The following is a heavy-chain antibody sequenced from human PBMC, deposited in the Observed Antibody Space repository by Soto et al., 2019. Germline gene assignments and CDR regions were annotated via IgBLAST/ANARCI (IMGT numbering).Heavy chain of an antibody. V-gene: IGHV1-3*01. CDR3: AGRYFDWLFAYGMDV. CDR2: INAGNGNT. D-gene: IGHD3-9*01. CDR1: GYTFTSYA. J-gene: IGHJ6*02. Sequence: ASVKVSCKASGYTFTSYAMHWVRQAPGQRLEWMGWINAGNGNTKYSQKFQGRVTITRDTSASTAYMELSSLRSEDTAVYYCAGRYFDWLFAYGMDVWGQGTTVTVSS.